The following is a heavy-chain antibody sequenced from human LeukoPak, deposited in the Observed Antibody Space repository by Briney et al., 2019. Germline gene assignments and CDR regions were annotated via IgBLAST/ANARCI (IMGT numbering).Heavy chain of an antibody. Sequence: PGGSLRLSCAASGFTFSSYEMNWVRQAPGKGLEWVSSISSSSYIYYADSVKGRFTISRDNAKNSLYLQMNSLRAEDTAVYYCARGIGCSSTSCYGAFDIWGQGTMVTVSS. J-gene: IGHJ3*02. CDR2: ISSSSYI. CDR3: ARGIGCSSTSCYGAFDI. CDR1: GFTFSSYE. V-gene: IGHV3-21*01. D-gene: IGHD2-2*01.